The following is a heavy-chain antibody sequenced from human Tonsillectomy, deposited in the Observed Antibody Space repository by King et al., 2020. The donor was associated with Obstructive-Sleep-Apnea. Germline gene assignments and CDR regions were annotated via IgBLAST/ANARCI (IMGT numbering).Heavy chain of an antibody. CDR1: GGSISSYY. CDR3: AVAAAGFPFDY. D-gene: IGHD6-13*01. J-gene: IGHJ4*02. V-gene: IGHV4-59*01. CDR2: NYYSGST. Sequence: QLQESGPGLVKPSETLSLTCTVSGGSISSYYWSWIRQPPGKGLEWIGYNYYSGSTNYNPSLKSRVTISVDTSKNQFSLKLSSVTAADTAVYYCAVAAAGFPFDYWGQGTLVTVSS.